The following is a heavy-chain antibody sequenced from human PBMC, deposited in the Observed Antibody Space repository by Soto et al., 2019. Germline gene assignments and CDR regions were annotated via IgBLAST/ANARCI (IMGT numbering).Heavy chain of an antibody. CDR1: GFTFLNAW. CDR3: TTDLLTRLRYFDFIVDY. Sequence: GGSLRLSCAASGFTFLNAWMNWVRQAPGKGPDWVGRIKSRNDGGTTYYAAPVKGRFTISRDDSKNTLYLQMNSLKTEDTAVYYCTTDLLTRLRYFDFIVDYWGQGTLVTVSS. CDR2: IKSRNDGGTT. J-gene: IGHJ4*02. D-gene: IGHD3-9*01. V-gene: IGHV3-15*07.